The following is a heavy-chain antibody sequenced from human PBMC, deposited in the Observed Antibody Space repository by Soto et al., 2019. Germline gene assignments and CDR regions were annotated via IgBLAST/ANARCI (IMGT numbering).Heavy chain of an antibody. CDR3: ARDCKILTGYRYCYYGMDV. V-gene: IGHV1-2*04. CDR2: INPNSGGT. Sequence: ASVKVSCKASGYTFTGYYMHWVRQAPGQGLEWMGWINPNSGGTNYAQKFQGWVTMTRDTSISTAYMELSRLRSDDPAVYYCARDCKILTGYRYCYYGMDVWGQGTTVTVSS. J-gene: IGHJ6*02. CDR1: GYTFTGYY. D-gene: IGHD3-9*01.